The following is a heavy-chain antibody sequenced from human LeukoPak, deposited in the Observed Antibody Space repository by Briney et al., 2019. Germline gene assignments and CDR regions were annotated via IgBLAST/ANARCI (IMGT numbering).Heavy chain of an antibody. D-gene: IGHD3-3*01. CDR1: GYTFTSYD. J-gene: IGHJ6*03. Sequence: GGSVRVSCKASGYTFTSYDINWVRQAPGEGVEWMGWMNAKSGNTDYAQTFQGRVTITRNTSISTAYMELSSLRSEDTAVYYCARGVRLRFLEWLPDYYYMDVWGKGTTVTVSS. CDR3: ARGVRLRFLEWLPDYYYMDV. V-gene: IGHV1-8*03. CDR2: MNAKSGNT.